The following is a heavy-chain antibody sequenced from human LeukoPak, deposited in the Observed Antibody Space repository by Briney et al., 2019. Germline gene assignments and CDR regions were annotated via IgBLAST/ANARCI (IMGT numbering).Heavy chain of an antibody. CDR3: ARDSLVRGNDY. CDR2: IYHSGST. CDR1: GYSISSGYY. Sequence: SETLSLTCTVSGYSISSGYYWGWIRQPPGKGLEWIGSIYHSGSTHYNPSLKSRVTISVDTSKNQFSLKLSSVTAADTAVYYCARDSLVRGNDYWGQGTLVTVSS. V-gene: IGHV4-38-2*02. J-gene: IGHJ4*02. D-gene: IGHD3-10*01.